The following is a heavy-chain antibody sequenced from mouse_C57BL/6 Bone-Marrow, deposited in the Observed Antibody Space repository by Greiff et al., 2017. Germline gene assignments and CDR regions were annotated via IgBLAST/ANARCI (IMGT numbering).Heavy chain of an antibody. D-gene: IGHD2-4*01. CDR2: MHPNGGSP. CDR3: ARYYDYADYTMDD. J-gene: IGHJ4*01. Sequence: VQLQQPGAELVKPGASVKLSCKASGYTFTNYWMHWVKQRPGQGLEWIGMMHPNGGSPDYNEKFKSEATLSVDKSSRTAYMELSSLPSEDSTVYYGARYYDYADYTMDDWDQGTSVTVSS. V-gene: IGHV1-64*01. CDR1: GYTFTNYW.